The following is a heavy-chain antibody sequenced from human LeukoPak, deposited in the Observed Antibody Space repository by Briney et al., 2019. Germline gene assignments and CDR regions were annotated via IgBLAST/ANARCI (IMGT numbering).Heavy chain of an antibody. J-gene: IGHJ4*02. CDR2: ITNSGDFV. CDR1: GFTFNSYW. CDR3: AREARATPDF. V-gene: IGHV3-11*01. Sequence: GGSLRLSCAASGFTFNSYWMSWIRQAPGKGLEWISYITNSGDFVNYADSVKGRFTISRDNAKNSLYLQMNSLRAEDTAVYYCAREARATPDFWGQGTVVTVSS. D-gene: IGHD1-26*01.